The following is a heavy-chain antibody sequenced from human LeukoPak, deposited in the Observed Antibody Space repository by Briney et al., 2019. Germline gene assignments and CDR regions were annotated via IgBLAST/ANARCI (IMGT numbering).Heavy chain of an antibody. D-gene: IGHD2-2*01. CDR3: AKATGTSWYDRVDY. CDR1: GFTFRNYT. J-gene: IGHJ4*02. V-gene: IGHV3-23*01. Sequence: GGSLRLSCAASGFTFRNYTMSWVRQAPGKGLEWVSAIGCSGDNTYYAHSVKGRFTISRDIARNTLYLQMNGLRADDTAVYYCAKATGTSWYDRVDYWGQGALVTVSS. CDR2: IGCSGDNT.